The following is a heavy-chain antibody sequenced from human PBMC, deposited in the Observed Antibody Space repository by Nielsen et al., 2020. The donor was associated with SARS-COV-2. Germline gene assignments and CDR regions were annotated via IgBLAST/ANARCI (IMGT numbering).Heavy chain of an antibody. CDR3: ARGMVATGWYNWFDP. D-gene: IGHD5-12*01. Sequence: SETLSLTCAVYGGSLSGSYWSWIRQSPGKGLEWIGEIHHTGGTNFNPSLKSRVTISVDTSKSQFFLKLSSVTAEDTAVYYCARGMVATGWYNWFDPWGQGTLVTVSS. J-gene: IGHJ5*02. V-gene: IGHV4-34*01. CDR2: IHHTGGT. CDR1: GGSLSGSY.